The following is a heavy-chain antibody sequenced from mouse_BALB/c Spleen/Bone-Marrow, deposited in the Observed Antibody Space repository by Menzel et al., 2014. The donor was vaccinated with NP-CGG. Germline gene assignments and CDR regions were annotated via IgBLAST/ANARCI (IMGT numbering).Heavy chain of an antibody. J-gene: IGHJ4*01. CDR2: IWGDGST. V-gene: IGHV2-3*01. D-gene: IGHD1-2*01. Sequence: VQVVESGPGLVAPSQSLSITCTVSGFSLTNYGVSWVRQPPGKGLEWLGVIWGDGSTNYHSALISRLSISKDTSKSQVFLKLNILQTDDTATYYCAKGYYYGYNYALDYWGQGTSVTVSS. CDR1: GFSLTNYG. CDR3: AKGYYYGYNYALDY.